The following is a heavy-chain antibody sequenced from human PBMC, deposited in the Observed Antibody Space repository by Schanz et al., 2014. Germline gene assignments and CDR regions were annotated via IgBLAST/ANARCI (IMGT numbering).Heavy chain of an antibody. CDR3: ARHGPLAGIPLDY. V-gene: IGHV4-39*01. CDR2: VFYTGTT. CDR1: GGSINSNSYY. J-gene: IGHJ4*02. D-gene: IGHD6-19*01. Sequence: QVQLQESGPGLVKPSETLSLICSVSGGSINSNSYYWGWIRQPPGKGLEWIGNVFYTGTTYTNPPLRSRPPWSVATSNNQFSLKLPSVTAADTAVYFCARHGPLAGIPLDYWGRGTLVTVSS.